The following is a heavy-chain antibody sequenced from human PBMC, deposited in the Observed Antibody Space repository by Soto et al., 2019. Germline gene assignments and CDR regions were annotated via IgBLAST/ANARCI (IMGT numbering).Heavy chain of an antibody. CDR2: INSDGSST. CDR3: ARGEYSGTSGYYYGMDV. J-gene: IGHJ6*02. CDR1: GFTFSSYW. V-gene: IGHV3-74*01. D-gene: IGHD1-26*01. Sequence: GGSLRLSCAASGFTFSSYWMHWVRQAPGKGLVWVSRINSDGSSTSYADSVKGRFTISRDNAKNTLYLQMNSLRAEDTAVYYCARGEYSGTSGYYYGMDVWGQGTTVTVSS.